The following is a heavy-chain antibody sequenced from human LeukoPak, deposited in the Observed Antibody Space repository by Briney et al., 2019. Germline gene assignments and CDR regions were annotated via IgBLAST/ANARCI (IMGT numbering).Heavy chain of an antibody. CDR1: GGSFSGYY. CDR3: ARAPDSLYGSGSYYNRKKYFDY. Sequence: SETLSLTCAVYGGSFSGYYWSWIRQPPGKGLEWIGEINHSGSTNYNPSLKSRVTISVDTSKNQFSLKLSSVTAADTAVYYCARAPDSLYGSGSYYNRKKYFDYWGQGTLVTVSS. D-gene: IGHD3-10*01. V-gene: IGHV4-34*01. CDR2: INHSGST. J-gene: IGHJ4*02.